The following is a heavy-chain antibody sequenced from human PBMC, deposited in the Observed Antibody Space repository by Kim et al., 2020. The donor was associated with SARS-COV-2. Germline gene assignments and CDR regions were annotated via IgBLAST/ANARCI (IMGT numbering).Heavy chain of an antibody. CDR3: SRRDVLTGYTFDY. Sequence: SETLSLTCSVSGVSVSSFYWGWIRQPPGKGLEWIGYIYFTGLTNFNPSLKSRVSMSIDTSKNQFSLNLLSVTAADTAVYYCSRRDVLTGYTFDYWGQGT. CDR1: GVSVSSFY. D-gene: IGHD3-9*01. J-gene: IGHJ4*02. CDR2: IYFTGLT. V-gene: IGHV4-59*08.